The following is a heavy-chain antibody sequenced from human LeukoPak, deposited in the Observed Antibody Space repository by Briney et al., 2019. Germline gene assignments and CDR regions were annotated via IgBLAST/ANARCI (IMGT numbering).Heavy chain of an antibody. CDR2: IIPVLGMT. CDR1: GGTFTRYG. D-gene: IGHD3-22*01. J-gene: IGHJ4*02. V-gene: IGHV1-69*04. Sequence: ASVKVSCKASGGTFTRYGISWVRQAPGQGLEWMGRIIPVLGMTNYAQKFQGSVTISAATSTSTAYMELSNLRSEDTAMYYCARADSSGYYYGWGQGTMVSVSS. CDR3: ARADSSGYYYG.